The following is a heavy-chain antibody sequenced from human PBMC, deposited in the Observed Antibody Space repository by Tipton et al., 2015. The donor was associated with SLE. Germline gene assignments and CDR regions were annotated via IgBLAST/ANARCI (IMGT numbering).Heavy chain of an antibody. CDR1: AGSISNYY. Sequence: TLSLTCTVSAGSISNYYWSWIRQPPGKGLEWIGYVYFIGSTNYNPSLESRVTLSIDRSKNQFSLKLSSVTAADTAVYYCARLYSSSWQRSDYWGQGTLVTVSS. CDR2: VYFIGST. J-gene: IGHJ4*02. D-gene: IGHD6-13*01. V-gene: IGHV4-59*01. CDR3: ARLYSSSWQRSDY.